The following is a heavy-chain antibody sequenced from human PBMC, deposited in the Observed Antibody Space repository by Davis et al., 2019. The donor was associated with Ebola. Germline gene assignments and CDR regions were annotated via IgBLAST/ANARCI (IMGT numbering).Heavy chain of an antibody. V-gene: IGHV1-18*04. J-gene: IGHJ5*02. CDR3: ARGSYGYCSGGSCYSGWFDP. CDR1: GYTFTSYG. D-gene: IGHD2-15*01. Sequence: ASVKVSCKASGYTFTSYGISWVRQAPGQGLEWMGWISAYNGNTNYAQKLQGRVTMTTDTSTSAAYMELRSLRSDDTAVYYCARGSYGYCSGGSCYSGWFDPWGQGTLVTVSS. CDR2: ISAYNGNT.